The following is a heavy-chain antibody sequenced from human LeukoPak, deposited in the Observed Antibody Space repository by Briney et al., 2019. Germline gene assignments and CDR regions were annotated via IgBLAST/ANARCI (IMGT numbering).Heavy chain of an antibody. Sequence: GGSLRLSCAASGFTFSSYAMHWVRQAPGKGLEWEAVISYDGSNKYYADSVKGRFTISRDNSKNTLYLQMNSLRAEDTAVYYCASLAYSSGWYTFYYYYYGMDVWGQGTTVTVSS. V-gene: IGHV3-30*04. CDR3: ASLAYSSGWYTFYYYYYGMDV. J-gene: IGHJ6*02. CDR1: GFTFSSYA. CDR2: ISYDGSNK. D-gene: IGHD6-19*01.